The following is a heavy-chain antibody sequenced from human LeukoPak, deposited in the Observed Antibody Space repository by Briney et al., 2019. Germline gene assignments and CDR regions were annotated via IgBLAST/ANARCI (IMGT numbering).Heavy chain of an antibody. CDR1: GGSISSYY. J-gene: IGHJ3*02. Sequence: SETLFLTCTVSGGSISSYYWSWIRQPPGKGLEWIGYIYYSGSTNYNPSLKSRVTISVDTSKNQFSLKLSSVTAADTAVYYCARGDPSYDAFDIWAQGTMVTVSS. D-gene: IGHD3-10*01. CDR2: IYYSGST. CDR3: ARGDPSYDAFDI. V-gene: IGHV4-59*08.